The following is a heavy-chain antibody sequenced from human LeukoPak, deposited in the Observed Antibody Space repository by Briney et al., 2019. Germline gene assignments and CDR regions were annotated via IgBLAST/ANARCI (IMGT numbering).Heavy chain of an antibody. CDR3: AAFYNDPVY. V-gene: IGHV3-74*01. CDR1: GFTLRTYW. CDR2: IKGDGTST. Sequence: GGSLRLSCAASGFTLRTYWMHWVRHAPGKGLVWVARIKGDGTSTTYADSVKGRFTISRDNAKNMLYLQMHSLRAEDTAVYYCAAFYNDPVYWGQGTLVTVS. J-gene: IGHJ4*02. D-gene: IGHD5-24*01.